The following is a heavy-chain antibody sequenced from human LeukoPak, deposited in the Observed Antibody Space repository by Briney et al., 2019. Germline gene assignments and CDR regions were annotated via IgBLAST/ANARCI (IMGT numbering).Heavy chain of an antibody. J-gene: IGHJ6*02. CDR2: INSDGSWT. CDR3: AKIVVPAAYYFYGMDV. D-gene: IGHD2-2*01. CDR1: GNYW. V-gene: IGHV3-74*01. Sequence: GGSLRLSCAASGNYWMHWVRQAPGKRLVWVSHINSDGSWTSYADSVKGRFTISKDNAKNTVYLQMNSLRAEDTAVYYCAKIVVPAAYYFYGMDVWGQGTTVTVSS.